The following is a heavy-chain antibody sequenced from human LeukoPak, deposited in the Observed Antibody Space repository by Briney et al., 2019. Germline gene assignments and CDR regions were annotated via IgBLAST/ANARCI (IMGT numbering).Heavy chain of an antibody. Sequence: ASVKVSCKASGGTFSSYAISWVRQAPGQGLEWMGGIIPIFGTANYAQKFQGRVTITADKSTSTAYMELSSLRSEDTAVYYCASKLDDYVWGSYRYDYYYYMDVWGKGTTVTVSS. D-gene: IGHD3-16*02. J-gene: IGHJ6*03. CDR1: GGTFSSYA. CDR3: ASKLDDYVWGSYRYDYYYYMDV. V-gene: IGHV1-69*06. CDR2: IIPIFGTA.